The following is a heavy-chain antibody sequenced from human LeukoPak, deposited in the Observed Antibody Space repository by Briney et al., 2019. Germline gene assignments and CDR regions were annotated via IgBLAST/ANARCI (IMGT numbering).Heavy chain of an antibody. D-gene: IGHD3-16*01. CDR1: GGTFSSYA. Sequence: SVKVSCKASGGTFSSYAISWVRQAPGQGLEWMGRIIPILGIASYAQKFQGRVTITADKSTSTAYMELSSLRPEDTAVYYCARSKPAAYDYVVWGQGTLVTVSS. J-gene: IGHJ4*02. CDR2: IIPILGIA. CDR3: ARSKPAAYDYVV. V-gene: IGHV1-69*04.